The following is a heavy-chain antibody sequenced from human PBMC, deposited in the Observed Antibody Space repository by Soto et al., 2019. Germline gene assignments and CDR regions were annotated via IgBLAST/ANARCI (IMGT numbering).Heavy chain of an antibody. CDR2: IYPDDSDT. Sequence: GESLKISCKGSGYRFTTYWIAWVRQMPGKGLEWMGIIYPDDSDTRYSPSFQGQVTISADKSISTAYLQWSSLKASDTAVYYCARLKWSYPYYFDYWGQGTLVTVSS. CDR1: GYRFTTYW. D-gene: IGHD1-26*01. J-gene: IGHJ4*01. CDR3: ARLKWSYPYYFDY. V-gene: IGHV5-51*01.